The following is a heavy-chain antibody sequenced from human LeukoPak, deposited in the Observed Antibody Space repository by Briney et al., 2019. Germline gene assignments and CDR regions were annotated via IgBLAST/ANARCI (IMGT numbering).Heavy chain of an antibody. CDR3: ANLGGTGGQQNWFDP. J-gene: IGHJ5*02. V-gene: IGHV3-48*01. D-gene: IGHD3-10*01. Sequence: PGGSLRLSCAASGFTFSSYSMNWVRQAPGKGLEWVSYISSSSSTIYYADSVKGRFTISRDNAKNSLYLQMNSLRAEDTAVYYCANLGGTGGQQNWFDPWGQGTLVTVSS. CDR2: ISSSSSTI. CDR1: GFTFSSYS.